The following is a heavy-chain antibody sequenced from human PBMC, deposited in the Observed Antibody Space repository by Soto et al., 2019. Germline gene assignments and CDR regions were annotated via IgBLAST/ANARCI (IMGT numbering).Heavy chain of an antibody. CDR3: ARGRPFDRGNWFEP. D-gene: IGHD3-22*01. V-gene: IGHV4-30-4*01. Sequence: SETLSLTCTVSGGSISSGDYYWSWIRQPPGKGLEWIGYIYYSGSTYYNPSLKSRVTISVDTSKNQFSLKLSSVTAADTAVYYCARGRPFDRGNWFEPWGQGTLVTVSA. CDR2: IYYSGST. J-gene: IGHJ5*02. CDR1: GGSISSGDYY.